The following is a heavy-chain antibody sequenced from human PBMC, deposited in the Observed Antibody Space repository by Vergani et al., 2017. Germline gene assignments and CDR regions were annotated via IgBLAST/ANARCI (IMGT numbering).Heavy chain of an antibody. CDR2: IIPIFGTA. V-gene: IGHV1-69*01. CDR1: GGTFSSYA. CDR3: AGDGSYDDILTGYYRFDY. Sequence: QVQLVQSGAEVKKPGSSVKVSCKASGGTFSSYAISWVRQAPGQGLEWMGGIIPIFGTANYAQKFQGRVTITADESTSTAYMELISLRSEDTAVYYCAGDGSYDDILTGYYRFDYWGQGTLVTVSS. J-gene: IGHJ4*02. D-gene: IGHD3-9*01.